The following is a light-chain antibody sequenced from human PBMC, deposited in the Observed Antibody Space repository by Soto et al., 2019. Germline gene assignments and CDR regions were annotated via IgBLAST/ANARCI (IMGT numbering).Light chain of an antibody. V-gene: IGKV3-15*01. J-gene: IGKJ4*01. CDR1: QSVRNN. CDR2: AAS. Sequence: EIVMTQSPATLSVSPGERATLSCRASQSVRNNLAWYQQKPGLPPRLLIYAASTRATGIPARFSGSGSGTAVTLPISNLQSEAVAVDYCQQYNKWPPLPFGGGTKVEI. CDR3: QQYNKWPPLP.